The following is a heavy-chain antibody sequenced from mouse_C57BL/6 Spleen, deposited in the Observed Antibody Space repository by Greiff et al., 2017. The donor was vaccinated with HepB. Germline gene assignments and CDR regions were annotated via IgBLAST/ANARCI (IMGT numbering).Heavy chain of an antibody. CDR1: GYTFTSYG. D-gene: IGHD3-3*01. Sequence: VQLQQSGAELARPGASVKLSCKASGYTFTSYGISWVKQRTGQGLEWIGEIYPRSGNTYYNEKFKGKATLTADKSSSTAYMELRSLTSEDSAVYFCARRRDGTDYYAMDYWGQGTSVTVSS. CDR2: IYPRSGNT. J-gene: IGHJ4*01. CDR3: ARRRDGTDYYAMDY. V-gene: IGHV1-81*01.